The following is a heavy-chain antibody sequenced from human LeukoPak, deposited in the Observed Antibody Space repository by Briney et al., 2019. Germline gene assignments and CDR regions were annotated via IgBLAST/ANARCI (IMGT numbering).Heavy chain of an antibody. Sequence: ASVKVSCKASAYTFTSYGISWVRQATGQGLEWMGWMNPNSGNTGYAQKLQGRVTMTRNTSISTAYMELSSLRSEDTAVYYCARGVVRFLEWLDRFDPWGQGTLVTVSS. CDR2: MNPNSGNT. CDR3: ARGVVRFLEWLDRFDP. D-gene: IGHD3-3*01. CDR1: AYTFTSYG. V-gene: IGHV1-8*02. J-gene: IGHJ5*02.